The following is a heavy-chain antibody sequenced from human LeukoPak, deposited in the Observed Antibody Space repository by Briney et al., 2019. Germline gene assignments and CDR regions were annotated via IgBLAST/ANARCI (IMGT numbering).Heavy chain of an antibody. V-gene: IGHV1-18*01. CDR3: AGIPVFGVVLHQEPV. D-gene: IGHD3-3*01. Sequence: ASVKVSCKASGYTFTSYGISWVRQAPGQGLEWMGWISAYNGNTNYAQKLQDRVTITADISTNTVYMELSSLRSEDTAVYFCAGIPVFGVVLHQEPVWGKGTTVTVSS. CDR1: GYTFTSYG. J-gene: IGHJ6*04. CDR2: ISAYNGNT.